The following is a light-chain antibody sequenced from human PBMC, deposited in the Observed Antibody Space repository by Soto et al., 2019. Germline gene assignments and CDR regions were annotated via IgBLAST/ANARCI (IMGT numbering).Light chain of an antibody. CDR2: EAS. Sequence: EIVLTQSPGTLSLSPGDRATLSCRASQSVSSSDLAWYQHKPGQAPRFLIYEASRRASGIPDRISGSGSGTDFTLTISRLEPEDFAVYYCQQFVSSLTFGGGTKVDIK. J-gene: IGKJ4*01. V-gene: IGKV3-20*01. CDR3: QQFVSSLT. CDR1: QSVSSSD.